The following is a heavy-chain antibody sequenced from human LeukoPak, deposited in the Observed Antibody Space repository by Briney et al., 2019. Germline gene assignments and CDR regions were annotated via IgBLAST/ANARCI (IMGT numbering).Heavy chain of an antibody. Sequence: GGSLRLSCAASGFTFSSYEMNWVRQAPGKGLEWVSYISSSGSTIYYADSVKGRFTISRDNAKNSLYLQMNSLRAEDTAVYYCARVAAPKDIWGQGTMVTVSS. D-gene: IGHD6-13*01. V-gene: IGHV3-48*03. CDR2: ISSSGSTI. CDR1: GFTFSSYE. CDR3: ARVAAPKDI. J-gene: IGHJ3*02.